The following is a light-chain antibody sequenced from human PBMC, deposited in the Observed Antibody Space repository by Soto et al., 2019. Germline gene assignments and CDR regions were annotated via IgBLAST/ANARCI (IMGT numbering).Light chain of an antibody. CDR3: QQYYSPPRYT. V-gene: IGKV4-1*01. Sequence: DIVMTQSPEFLAVSLGGRANINCKSRQNVLYSSHNKNLIAWYQQKPGQPPKLLIYWASTRESGVPDRFSGSGSGRDFTLTISSLQAEDVAVYYCQQYYSPPRYTFGQGTRLEIK. CDR1: QNVLYSSHNKNL. J-gene: IGKJ2*01. CDR2: WAS.